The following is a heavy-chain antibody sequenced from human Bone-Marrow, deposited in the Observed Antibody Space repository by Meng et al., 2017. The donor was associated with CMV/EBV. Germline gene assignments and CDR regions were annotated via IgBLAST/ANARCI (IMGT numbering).Heavy chain of an antibody. V-gene: IGHV3-30*04. D-gene: IGHD3-9*01. CDR1: RFTFSSYA. CDR2: ISYDGSNK. J-gene: IGHJ4*02. Sequence: GGSLRLSCAASRFTFSSYAMHWVRQAPGKGLEWVAVISYDGSNKYYADSVKGRFTISRDNSKNTLYLQMNSLRAEDTAVYYCARNSGYFDWLLRDPLGYWGQGTLVTVSS. CDR3: ARNSGYFDWLLRDPLGY.